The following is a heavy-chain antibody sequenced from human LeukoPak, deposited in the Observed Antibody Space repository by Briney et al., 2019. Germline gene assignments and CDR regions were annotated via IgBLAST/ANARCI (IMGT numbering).Heavy chain of an antibody. CDR1: GFTFSSYS. J-gene: IGHJ4*02. CDR3: AREVWFGEFDY. D-gene: IGHD3-10*01. CDR2: ISSSRSTI. Sequence: PGGSLRLSCAASGFTFSSYSMNWVRQAPGKGLEWVSYISSSRSTIYYADSVKGRFTISRDNAKNSLYLQMNSLRAEDTAVYYYAREVWFGEFDYWGQGTLVTVSS. V-gene: IGHV3-48*04.